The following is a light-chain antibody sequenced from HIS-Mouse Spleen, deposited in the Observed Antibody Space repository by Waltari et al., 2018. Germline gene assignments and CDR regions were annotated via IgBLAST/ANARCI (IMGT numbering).Light chain of an antibody. CDR1: QGISSY. Sequence: DIQLTQSPSFLSASVADRVTIPRRASQGISSYLAWYQQKPGKAPKLLIYAASTLQSEVPSRFSGSGSGTEFTLTISSLQPEDFATYYCQQLNSYPLTFGPGTKVDIK. CDR2: AAS. CDR3: QQLNSYPLT. V-gene: IGKV1-9*01. J-gene: IGKJ3*01.